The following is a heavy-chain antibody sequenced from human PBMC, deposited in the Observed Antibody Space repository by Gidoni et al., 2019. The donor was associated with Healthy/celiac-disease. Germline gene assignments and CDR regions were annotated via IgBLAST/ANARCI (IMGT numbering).Heavy chain of an antibody. Sequence: VQLVESGGGVVQPGRSLRLSCAASGFTFSSYGRHRVRQAPGKGLEWVAVIWYDGSNKYYADSVKGRFTISRDNSKNTLYLQMNSLRAEDTAVYYCARGTDYYDSSGRLDYWGQGTLVTVSS. CDR1: GFTFSSYG. CDR3: ARGTDYYDSSGRLDY. J-gene: IGHJ4*02. CDR2: IWYDGSNK. V-gene: IGHV3-33*01. D-gene: IGHD3-22*01.